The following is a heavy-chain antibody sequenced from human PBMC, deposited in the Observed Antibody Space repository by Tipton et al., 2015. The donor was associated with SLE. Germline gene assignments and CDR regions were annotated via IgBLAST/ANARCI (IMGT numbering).Heavy chain of an antibody. CDR3: ARQHVGNSVTAVIISTAYFDY. V-gene: IGHV4-38-2*02. CDR2: IYHSGST. D-gene: IGHD3-22*01. CDR1: GYSISSGYY. Sequence: GLVKPSETLSLTCTVSGYSISSGYYWGWIRQPPGKGLEWIGSIYHSGSTSYNPSLKSRVTISVDTSKDQFSLRLGSVTAADTALYYCARQHVGNSVTAVIISTAYFDYWGPGTSVTVSS. J-gene: IGHJ4*02.